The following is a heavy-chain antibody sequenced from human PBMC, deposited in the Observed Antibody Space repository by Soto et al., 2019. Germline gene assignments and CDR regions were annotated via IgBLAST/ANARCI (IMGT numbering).Heavy chain of an antibody. Sequence: GASVKVSCEASGVTFSSYAISWVRQATGQGLEWMGGIIPIFGTANYAQKFQGRVTITADESTSTAYMELSSLRSEDTAVYYCASIGGRYSSSSKTGMDVWGQATTVTVPS. V-gene: IGHV1-69*13. CDR1: GVTFSSYA. D-gene: IGHD6-6*01. CDR3: ASIGGRYSSSSKTGMDV. J-gene: IGHJ6*02. CDR2: IIPIFGTA.